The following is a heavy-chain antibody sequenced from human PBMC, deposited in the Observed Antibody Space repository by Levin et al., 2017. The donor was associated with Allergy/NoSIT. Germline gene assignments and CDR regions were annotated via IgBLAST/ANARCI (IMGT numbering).Heavy chain of an antibody. D-gene: IGHD6-13*01. V-gene: IGHV4-31*03. CDR3: ARDRRGSSRGFDY. CDR2: IYYSGST. Sequence: SETLSLTCTVSGGSISSGGYYWSWIRQHPGTGLEWIGYIYYSGSTYYNPSLKSRVTISVDTSKNQFSLKLSSVTAADTAVYYCARDRRGSSRGFDYWGQGTLVTVSS. CDR1: GGSISSGGYY. J-gene: IGHJ4*02.